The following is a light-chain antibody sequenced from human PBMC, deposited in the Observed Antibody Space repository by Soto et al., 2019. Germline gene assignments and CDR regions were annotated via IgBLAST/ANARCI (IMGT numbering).Light chain of an antibody. CDR2: GAS. J-gene: IGKJ1*01. CDR1: QSVSSN. Sequence: EIVMTQSPATLSVSPGERATLSCRASQSVSSNLAWYQQKPGQAPRLLIYGASTRATGIPARFSGSGSGTEFTLTISSLQSEDCAGYSCQQYNNWPWTFGQGTKVEIK. V-gene: IGKV3-15*01. CDR3: QQYNNWPWT.